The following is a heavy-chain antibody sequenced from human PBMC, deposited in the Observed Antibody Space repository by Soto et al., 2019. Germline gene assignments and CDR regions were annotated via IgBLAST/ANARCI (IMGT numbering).Heavy chain of an antibody. Sequence: SVKVSCKASGYTFTSYTMHWVRQAPGQGLEWMGGIIPIFGTANYAQKFQGRVTITADESTSTAYMELSSLRSEDTAVYYCARAATQNWFDPWGQGTLVTVSS. D-gene: IGHD1-26*01. CDR1: GYTFTSYT. J-gene: IGHJ5*02. CDR3: ARAATQNWFDP. V-gene: IGHV1-69*13. CDR2: IIPIFGTA.